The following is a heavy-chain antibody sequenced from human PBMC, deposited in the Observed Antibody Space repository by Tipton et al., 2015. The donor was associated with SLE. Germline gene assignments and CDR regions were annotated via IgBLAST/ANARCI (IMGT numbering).Heavy chain of an antibody. J-gene: IGHJ3*02. D-gene: IGHD4-23*01. CDR1: GFTFSSYA. CDR2: ISYDGSNK. CDR3: ARDRRWI. V-gene: IGHV3-30-3*01. Sequence: SLRLSCAASGFTFSSYAMHWVRQAPGKGLEWVAVISYDGSNKYYADSVKGRFTISRDNSKNTLYLQMNSLRAEDTAVYYCARDRRWIWGQGTMVTVSS.